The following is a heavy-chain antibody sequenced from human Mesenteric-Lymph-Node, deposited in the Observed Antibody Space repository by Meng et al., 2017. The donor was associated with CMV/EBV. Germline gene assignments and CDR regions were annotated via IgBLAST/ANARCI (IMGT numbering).Heavy chain of an antibody. CDR3: ARDPRSSYYFDY. D-gene: IGHD6-6*01. CDR2: ISSSSSYI. Sequence: GESLKISCAASGFTFSSYSMNWVRQAPGKGLEWVSSISSSSSYIYYADSVKGRFTISRDNAKNSLYLQMNSLRAEDTAVYYCARDPRSSYYFDYWGQGTLVTVSS. J-gene: IGHJ4*02. V-gene: IGHV3-21*01. CDR1: GFTFSSYS.